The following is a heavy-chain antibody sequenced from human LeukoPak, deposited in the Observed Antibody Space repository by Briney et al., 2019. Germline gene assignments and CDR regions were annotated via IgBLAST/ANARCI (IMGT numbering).Heavy chain of an antibody. V-gene: IGHV1-46*01. CDR2: INPGDRST. CDR3: ARAGDRTGNYLGSRFDY. D-gene: IGHD3/OR15-3a*01. CDR1: GYTFTSYY. J-gene: IGHJ4*02. Sequence: ASVKVSCKASGYTFTSYYIHWVRQSPGQGLEWMGIINPGDRSTTYAQKFQGRVTMTRDTSTSTVYMELSSLRSDDTAVYYCARAGDRTGNYLGSRFDYWGQGTLVTVSS.